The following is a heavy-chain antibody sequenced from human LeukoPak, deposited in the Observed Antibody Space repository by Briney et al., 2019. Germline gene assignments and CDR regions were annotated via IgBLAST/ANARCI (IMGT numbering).Heavy chain of an antibody. CDR1: GYTFTSYI. V-gene: IGHV1-18*01. D-gene: IGHD2-2*01. Sequence: GASVKVSCKASGYTFTSYIISWVRQAPGQGLEWMGWISAYNGNTNYAQKLQGRVTMTTDTSTSTAYMELRSLRSDDTAVYYCARVISHQLPPSREVYYYMDVWGKGTTVTVSS. J-gene: IGHJ6*03. CDR2: ISAYNGNT. CDR3: ARVISHQLPPSREVYYYMDV.